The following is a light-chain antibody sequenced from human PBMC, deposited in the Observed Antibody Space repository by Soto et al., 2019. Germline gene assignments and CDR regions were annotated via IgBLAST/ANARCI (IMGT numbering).Light chain of an antibody. J-gene: IGKJ4*01. CDR2: DAS. V-gene: IGKV3-11*01. CDR1: QSVSSY. Sequence: IVLTQSPATLSLSPGDRATPPCRALQSVSSYLAWYQQKPGQAPRLLSYDASNRATDIPARFSGSGSGTDFPLTISNLEPEDCAVYYCQQYSNWLTFGGGTKVEIK. CDR3: QQYSNWLT.